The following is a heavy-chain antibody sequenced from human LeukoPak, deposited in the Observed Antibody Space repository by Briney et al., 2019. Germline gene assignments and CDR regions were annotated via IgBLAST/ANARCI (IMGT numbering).Heavy chain of an antibody. J-gene: IGHJ4*02. CDR3: ARVARCTSCFDVDY. Sequence: SETLSLTCTVSGYSITRAYYWGWIRQPPGKGLEWIWSFFLNGSTYYNPSLKSRVTISVDTSKNQFCLTLSYVTAADTAVYYCARVARCTSCFDVDYWGQGTLVTVSS. V-gene: IGHV4-38-2*02. D-gene: IGHD2-2*01. CDR1: GYSITRAYY. CDR2: FFLNGST.